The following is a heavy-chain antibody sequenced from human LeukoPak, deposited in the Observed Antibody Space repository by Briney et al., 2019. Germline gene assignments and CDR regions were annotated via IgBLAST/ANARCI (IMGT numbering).Heavy chain of an antibody. Sequence: SQTLSLTCTVSGGSISSGGYYWSWIRQPPGKGLEWIGYVFYSGRTLYNPSLKSRVTISVDTSKTQFSLKLTSVTAADTAVYYCAGHIAVSYDAFDLWGRGTMVTVSS. CDR1: GGSISSGGYY. CDR2: VFYSGRT. V-gene: IGHV4-61*08. D-gene: IGHD6-19*01. CDR3: AGHIAVSYDAFDL. J-gene: IGHJ3*01.